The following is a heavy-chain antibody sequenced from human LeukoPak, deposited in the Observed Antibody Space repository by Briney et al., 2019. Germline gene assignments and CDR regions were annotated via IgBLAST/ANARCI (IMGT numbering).Heavy chain of an antibody. CDR2: ISYDGTNK. CDR1: GFTFSNYG. J-gene: IGHJ4*02. CDR3: AKDPTAGWGYGGNRHYFDY. D-gene: IGHD4-23*01. Sequence: GGSLRLSCAASGFTFSNYGMHWVRQAPGKGLEWVAVISYDGTNKYYADSVKGRFTISRDNSKNTLYLQMNSLRAEDTAVYYSAKDPTAGWGYGGNRHYFDYWGQGTLVTVSS. V-gene: IGHV3-30*18.